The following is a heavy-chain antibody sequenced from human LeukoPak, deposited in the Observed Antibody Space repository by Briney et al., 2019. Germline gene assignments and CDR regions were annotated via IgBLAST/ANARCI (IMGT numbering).Heavy chain of an antibody. D-gene: IGHD3-10*01. V-gene: IGHV4-4*07. CDR3: ARDSPNYYGSGSYYHDAFDI. Sequence: PSETLSLTCTVSGGSISSYYWSWIRQPAGKGLEWIGRIYTSGSTNYNPSLKSRVTMSVDTSKNQFSLKLSSVTAADTAVYYCARDSPNYYGSGSYYHDAFDIWGQGTMVTVSS. CDR1: GGSISSYY. J-gene: IGHJ3*02. CDR2: IYTSGST.